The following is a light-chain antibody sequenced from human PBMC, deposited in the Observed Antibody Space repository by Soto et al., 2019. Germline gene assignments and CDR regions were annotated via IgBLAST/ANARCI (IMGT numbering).Light chain of an antibody. V-gene: IGKV3-15*01. Sequence: EIVMTQSPAMLSVSPGERATLSCRASQNVNNRLAWYQQKAVQPPRLLIYGASTRATGIPARFSGSGSGTEFTLTISSLQSEDFAVYYCQHFNIWPLLVGQGTKVEIK. CDR2: GAS. CDR3: QHFNIWPLL. CDR1: QNVNNR. J-gene: IGKJ1*01.